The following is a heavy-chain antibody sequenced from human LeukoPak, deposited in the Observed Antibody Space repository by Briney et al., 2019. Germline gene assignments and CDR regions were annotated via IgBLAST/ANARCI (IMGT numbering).Heavy chain of an antibody. CDR1: GYTFTGYY. Sequence: ASVKVSCKASGYTFTGYYMHWVRQAPGQGLEWMGWINPNSGGTNYAQKFQGRVTMTRDTSISTAYMELSRLRSDDTAVYYCARVYSGYGPFYYYYMDVWGKGTTVTVSS. J-gene: IGHJ6*03. D-gene: IGHD5-12*01. V-gene: IGHV1-2*02. CDR2: INPNSGGT. CDR3: ARVYSGYGPFYYYYMDV.